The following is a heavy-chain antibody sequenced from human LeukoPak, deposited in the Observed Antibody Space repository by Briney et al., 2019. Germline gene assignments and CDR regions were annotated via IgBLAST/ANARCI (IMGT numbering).Heavy chain of an antibody. V-gene: IGHV4-61*02. Sequence: SETLSLTCTVSGGSISSGSSYWSWIRQPAGKGLEWIGRIYTSGNTNYKPSLQSQVTISVDTAKNQFSLKLSSVTAADTAVYYCTRGDNTWGQGTLVTVSS. J-gene: IGHJ5*02. D-gene: IGHD2/OR15-2a*01. CDR1: GGSISSGSSY. CDR2: IYTSGNT. CDR3: TRGDNT.